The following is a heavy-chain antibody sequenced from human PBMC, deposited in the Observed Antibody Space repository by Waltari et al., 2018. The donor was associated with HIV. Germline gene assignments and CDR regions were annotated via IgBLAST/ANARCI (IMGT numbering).Heavy chain of an antibody. V-gene: IGHV3-33*01. CDR2: NYYDGSKK. Sequence: QVQLVESGGGVVQPGRSLRLSCAASGFTFKNFAMNWVRQAPGKGLEWVGNNYYDGSKKFYGDSVRGRFTISRDNSKQILYLQMNSLRVEDTALYYCARDYNYAPDYWGQGTLVVVSS. CDR1: GFTFKNFA. J-gene: IGHJ4*02. D-gene: IGHD5-18*01. CDR3: ARDYNYAPDY.